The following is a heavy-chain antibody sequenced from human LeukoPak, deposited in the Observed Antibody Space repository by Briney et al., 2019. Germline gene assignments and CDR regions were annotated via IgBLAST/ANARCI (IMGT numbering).Heavy chain of an antibody. V-gene: IGHV4-59*01. D-gene: IGHD5-18*01. Sequence: PSETLSLTCTVSGGSISSNYWSWIRQPPGKGLEWIGYIYYSGSTNYNPSLKSRVTISVDTSKNQFSLKLSSVTAADTAVYYCARDPNTAMGPGAFDIWGQGTMLTVSS. CDR2: IYYSGST. CDR1: GGSISSNY. CDR3: ARDPNTAMGPGAFDI. J-gene: IGHJ3*02.